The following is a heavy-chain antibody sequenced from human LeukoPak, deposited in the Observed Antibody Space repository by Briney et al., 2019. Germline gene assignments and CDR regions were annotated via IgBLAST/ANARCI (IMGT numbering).Heavy chain of an antibody. D-gene: IGHD1-14*01. V-gene: IGHV4-39*07. CDR2: IYYSGTT. CDR3: ARDTGELGGFVDY. J-gene: IGHJ4*02. CDR1: GGSISSRSYY. Sequence: SETLSLTCSVSGGSISSRSYYWDWIRQPPGKGLEWIGTIYYSGTTYYNPSLESRLTISVDTSKNQFSLKLSSVTAADTAVYYCARDTGELGGFVDYWGQGTLVTVSS.